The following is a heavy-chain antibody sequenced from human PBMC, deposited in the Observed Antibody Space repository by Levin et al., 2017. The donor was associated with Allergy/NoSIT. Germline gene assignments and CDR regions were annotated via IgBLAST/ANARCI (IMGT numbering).Heavy chain of an antibody. CDR3: TRTPPGFHFDY. CDR2: SRPKVNRYTT. CDR1: GFTLSDYY. Sequence: PGGSLRLSCAASGFTLSDYYVDWVRQAPGKGLEWVGRSRPKVNRYTTEYAASVKGRFTISRDDSKNSLYLEMNSLKTEDTAVYYCTRTPPGFHFDYWGQGTLATVSS. J-gene: IGHJ4*02. V-gene: IGHV3-72*01. D-gene: IGHD2-15*01.